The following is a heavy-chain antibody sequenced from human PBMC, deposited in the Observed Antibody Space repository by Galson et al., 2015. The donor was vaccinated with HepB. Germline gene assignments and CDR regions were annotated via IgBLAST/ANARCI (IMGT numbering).Heavy chain of an antibody. Sequence: SLRLSCAASGFTFSSYSMNWVRQAPGKGLEWVSSISSSSSYIYYADSVKGRFTISRDNAKNSLYLQMNSLRAEDTAVYYCARDHGKVVVAATPPFDYWGQGTLVTASS. CDR3: ARDHGKVVVAATPPFDY. CDR2: ISSSSSYI. V-gene: IGHV3-21*01. CDR1: GFTFSSYS. D-gene: IGHD2-15*01. J-gene: IGHJ4*02.